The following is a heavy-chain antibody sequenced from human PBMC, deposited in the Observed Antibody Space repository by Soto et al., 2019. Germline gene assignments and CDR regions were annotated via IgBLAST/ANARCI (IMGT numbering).Heavy chain of an antibody. J-gene: IGHJ3*01. CDR3: AKDQGIAASQGLD. V-gene: IGHV3-30*18. Sequence: QVQLVESGGGVVQPGTSLRLSCAASGFTFNNYGIHWVRQAPGTWLEGVAAISSDGSDKYYADSVKGRLTISRDNSKNTVYLQMHSLRAEDTAVYYCAKDQGIAASQGLDWGQGTMVTVSS. CDR2: ISSDGSDK. D-gene: IGHD6-13*01. CDR1: GFTFNNYG.